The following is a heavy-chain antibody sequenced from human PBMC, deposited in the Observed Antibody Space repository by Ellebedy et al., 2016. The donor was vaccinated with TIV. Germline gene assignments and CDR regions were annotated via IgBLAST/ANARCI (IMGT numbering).Heavy chain of an antibody. J-gene: IGHJ6*02. CDR2: IIPIFGTA. V-gene: IGHV1-69*13. CDR1: GDTFNSYA. D-gene: IGHD4-11*01. Sequence: AASVKVSCKASGDTFNSYAISWVRHAPGQGLEWMGGIIPIFGTANYAQKFQGRVTITADESTSTAYMELSSLRSEDTAVYYCASGRTTISTWHYSGLDVWGQGTTVTVSS. CDR3: ASGRTTISTWHYSGLDV.